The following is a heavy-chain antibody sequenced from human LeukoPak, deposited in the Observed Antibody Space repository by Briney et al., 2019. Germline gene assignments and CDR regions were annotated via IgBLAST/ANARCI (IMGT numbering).Heavy chain of an antibody. CDR1: GFTFSNYW. CDR3: ARGYDFWSGYSTRYFDY. V-gene: IGHV3-74*01. J-gene: IGHJ4*02. D-gene: IGHD3-3*01. Sequence: GGSLRLSCAASGFTFSNYWMHWVRQAPGKGLVWVSRINEGGSVADYADSVKGRFTISRDNSKNTLYLQMNSLRAEDTAVYYCARGYDFWSGYSTRYFDYWGQGTLVTVSS. CDR2: INEGGSVA.